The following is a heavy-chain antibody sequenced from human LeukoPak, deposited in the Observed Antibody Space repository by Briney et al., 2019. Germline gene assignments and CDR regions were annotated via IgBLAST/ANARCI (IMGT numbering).Heavy chain of an antibody. V-gene: IGHV1-2*02. J-gene: IGHJ4*02. CDR2: INPNSGGT. CDR3: ARVSHSSSWSSENY. CDR1: GYTFTGYY. Sequence: GASVKVSCKASGYTFTGYYMHWVRQAPGQGLEWMGWINPNSGGTNYAQKFQGRVTMTRDTSISTAYMELSRLRSDDTAVYYCARVSHSSSWSSENYWGQGTLVTVSS. D-gene: IGHD6-13*01.